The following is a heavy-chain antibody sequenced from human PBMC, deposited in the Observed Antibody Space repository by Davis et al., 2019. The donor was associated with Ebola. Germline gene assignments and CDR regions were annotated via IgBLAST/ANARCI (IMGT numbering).Heavy chain of an antibody. CDR1: GFTFSSYE. Sequence: GGSLRLSCAASGFTFSSYEMNWVRQAPGKGLEWVANIKQDGGEKYYVDSVKGRFTISRDNAKNSLYLQMNSLRAEDTAVYYCARATAGDVRFLEWLSWWFDPWGQETLVAVSS. J-gene: IGHJ5*02. D-gene: IGHD3-3*01. CDR3: ARATAGDVRFLEWLSWWFDP. CDR2: IKQDGGEK. V-gene: IGHV3-7*01.